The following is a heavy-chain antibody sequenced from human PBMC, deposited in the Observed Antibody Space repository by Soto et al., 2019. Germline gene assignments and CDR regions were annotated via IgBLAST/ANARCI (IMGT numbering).Heavy chain of an antibody. CDR1: GFTFSSYG. CDR2: IWYDGSNK. Sequence: QVQLVESGGGVVQPGRSLRLSCAASGFTFSSYGMHWVRQALGKGLEWVAVIWYDGSNKCYADSVKGRFTISRDNSKNTLYLQINSLRAEDTAVYYCARDGYCSGGSCYTVPVFDYWGQGTLVTVSS. D-gene: IGHD2-15*01. V-gene: IGHV3-33*01. J-gene: IGHJ4*02. CDR3: ARDGYCSGGSCYTVPVFDY.